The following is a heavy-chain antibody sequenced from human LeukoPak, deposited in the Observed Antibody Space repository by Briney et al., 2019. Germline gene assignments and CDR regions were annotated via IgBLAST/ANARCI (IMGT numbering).Heavy chain of an antibody. CDR3: AREGDYYGSGSYDY. CDR1: GGTFSSYA. J-gene: IGHJ4*02. D-gene: IGHD3-10*01. V-gene: IGHV1-46*01. Sequence: ASVKASCKASGGTFSSYAISWVRQAPGQGLEWMGIINPSGGSTSYAQKFQGRVTMTRDTSTSTVYMELSSLRSEDTAVYYCAREGDYYGSGSYDYWGQGTLVTVSS. CDR2: INPSGGST.